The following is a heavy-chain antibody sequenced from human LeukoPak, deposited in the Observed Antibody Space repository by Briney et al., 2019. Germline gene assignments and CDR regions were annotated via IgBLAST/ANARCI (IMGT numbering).Heavy chain of an antibody. CDR3: VRGGRVVKSLFGMDV. CDR1: GGFISTYY. CDR2: ISYSGST. V-gene: IGHV4-59*01. Sequence: SETLSLTCTVSGGFISTYYWCWIRQSPGKGLEWIGYISYSGSTNYNPSLKNRVTISVDRPKNQFSLKLSSVTAADTAVYYCVRGGRVVKSLFGMDVWGQGTTVTVSS. J-gene: IGHJ6*02. D-gene: IGHD3-3*01.